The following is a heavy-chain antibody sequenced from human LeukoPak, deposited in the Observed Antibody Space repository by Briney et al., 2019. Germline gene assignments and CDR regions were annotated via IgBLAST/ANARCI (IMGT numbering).Heavy chain of an antibody. D-gene: IGHD2-8*01. V-gene: IGHV4-59*08. CDR1: GDSISNFY. Sequence: SETLSLTCSVSGDSISNFYWYWIRQPPGKRLEWIGNIHYSGNSNYNPSLQSRVTISIDTSRKQLFLKLSSVTAADTAVYYCALAPNSNWFDFWGQGTLVTVSS. CDR2: IHYSGNS. J-gene: IGHJ5*01. CDR3: ALAPNSNWFDF.